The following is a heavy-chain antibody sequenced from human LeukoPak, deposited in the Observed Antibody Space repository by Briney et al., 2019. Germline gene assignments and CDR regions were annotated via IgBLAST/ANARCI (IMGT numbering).Heavy chain of an antibody. CDR1: GYTLTELS. J-gene: IGHJ3*02. CDR3: ATEYYYDSSGTTDAFDI. V-gene: IGHV1-24*01. Sequence: ASVKVSCKVSGYTLTELSMHWVRQAPGKGLEWMGGFDPEDGETIYAQKFQGRVTMTEDTSTDTAYMELSSLRSEDTAVYYCATEYYYDSSGTTDAFDIWGQGTMVTVSS. CDR2: FDPEDGET. D-gene: IGHD3-22*01.